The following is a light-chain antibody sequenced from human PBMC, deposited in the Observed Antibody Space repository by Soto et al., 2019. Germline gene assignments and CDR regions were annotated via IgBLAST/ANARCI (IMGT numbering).Light chain of an antibody. V-gene: IGLV2-14*01. CDR1: CGDVGNYDY. CDR3: CSYTRTNTHML. J-gene: IGLJ2*01. CDR2: EVS. Sequence: QSALTQPASVSGSPGQSITISCTGTCGDVGNYDYVSWYQKHPGKAPQVLIYEVSNRPSGVSDRFSGSKSGNTASLTISGLQAEDEAYYYCCSYTRTNTHMLLGGGTKVTVL.